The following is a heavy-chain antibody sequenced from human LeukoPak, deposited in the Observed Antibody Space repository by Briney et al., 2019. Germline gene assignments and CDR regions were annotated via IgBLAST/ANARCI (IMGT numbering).Heavy chain of an antibody. J-gene: IGHJ4*02. CDR3: ARLSYSSGWYGDYFDY. V-gene: IGHV4-39*01. Sequence: SATLSLTCTVSGGSISSSNYYWGWIRQPPGKGLEWIGTIYYSGSTYYNPSLKSRVTISVDTSKNQFSLKLSSVTAADTAVYYCARLSYSSGWYGDYFDYWGQGTLVTVSS. D-gene: IGHD6-19*01. CDR2: IYYSGST. CDR1: GGSISSSNYY.